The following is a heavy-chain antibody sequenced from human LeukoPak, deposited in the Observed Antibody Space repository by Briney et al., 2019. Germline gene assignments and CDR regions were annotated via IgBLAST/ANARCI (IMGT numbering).Heavy chain of an antibody. D-gene: IGHD3/OR15-3a*01. V-gene: IGHV3-15*01. CDR2: IRSKTDGGTT. Sequence: GGSLRLSCVASGFTFTNAWMTWVRQAPGKGREWVGRIRSKTDGGTTDYAAAVKGRFIISRDDSRNTLYLQMNSLRTEDTAVYYCSTWTDLYDYWGQGTLVTVSS. CDR1: GFTFTNAW. J-gene: IGHJ4*02. CDR3: STWTDLYDY.